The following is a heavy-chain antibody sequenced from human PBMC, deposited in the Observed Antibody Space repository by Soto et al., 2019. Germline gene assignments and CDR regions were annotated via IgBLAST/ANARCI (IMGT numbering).Heavy chain of an antibody. CDR2: IYPDDSDT. CDR1: GYSFTNYW. CDR3: ARVLGYCSGGSCYNAFDI. Sequence: GESLKISCKGSGYSFTNYWIGWVRQMPGIGLEWMGIIYPDDSDTRYTPSFQGQVTMSADKSISTAYLQWSSVKASDTAMYYCARVLGYCSGGSCYNAFDIWGQGTMVTVSS. V-gene: IGHV5-51*01. J-gene: IGHJ3*02. D-gene: IGHD2-15*01.